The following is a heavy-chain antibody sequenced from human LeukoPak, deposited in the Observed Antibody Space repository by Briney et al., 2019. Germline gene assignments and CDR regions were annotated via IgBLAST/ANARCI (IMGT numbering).Heavy chain of an antibody. D-gene: IGHD6-13*01. J-gene: IGHJ3*02. V-gene: IGHV3-21*01. CDR1: GFTFSSYS. CDR2: ISSSSSYI. Sequence: PGGFLRLSCAASGFTFSSYSMNWVRQAPGKGLKWVSSISSSSSYIYYADSVKGRFTISRDNAKNSLYLQMNSLRAEDTAVYYCARSPREGWWAAAGRLDAFDIWGQGTTVTVSS. CDR3: ARSPREGWWAAAGRLDAFDI.